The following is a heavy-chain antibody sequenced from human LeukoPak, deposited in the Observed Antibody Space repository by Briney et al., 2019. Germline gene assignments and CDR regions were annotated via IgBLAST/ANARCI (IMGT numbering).Heavy chain of an antibody. V-gene: IGHV4-39*01. D-gene: IGHD6-19*01. Sequence: SETLSLTCAVSGVFINSNTYSWGWIRQPPGGGLEWIGTISYTGNTYYNSSLKSRLTISVDTSKTQFSLKLSSVTAADTAVYYCAKAITSSGWPGPSDYWGQGTLVTVSS. J-gene: IGHJ4*02. CDR2: ISYTGNT. CDR3: AKAITSSGWPGPSDY. CDR1: GVFINSNTYS.